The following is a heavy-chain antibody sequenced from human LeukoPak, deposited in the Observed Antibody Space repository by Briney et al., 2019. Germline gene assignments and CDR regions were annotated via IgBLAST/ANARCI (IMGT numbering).Heavy chain of an antibody. CDR2: ISYDGSNK. J-gene: IGHJ6*02. V-gene: IGHV3-30-3*01. D-gene: IGHD6-6*01. Sequence: GGSLRLSCAASGFTFSSYAMHWVRQAPGKGLEWVAVISYDGSNKYYADSVKGRFTISRDNSKNTLYLQMNSLRAEDTAVYYCARDLISYSSSSGYYYYYGMDVWGQGTTVTVSS. CDR3: ARDLISYSSSSGYYYYYGMDV. CDR1: GFTFSSYA.